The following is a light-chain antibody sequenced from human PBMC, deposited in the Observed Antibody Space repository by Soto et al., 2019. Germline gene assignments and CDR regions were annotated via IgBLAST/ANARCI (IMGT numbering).Light chain of an antibody. CDR3: CSYAGSYTIYV. Sequence: SVLTQPRSVSGSPGQSVTISCTGTSRDVGGYNYVSWYQQHPGKAPKLMIYDVSERPSGVPDRFSGSKSGNTASLTISGLQAEDEADSYCCSYAGSYTIYVLGNGTKVTV. V-gene: IGLV2-11*01. J-gene: IGLJ1*01. CDR2: DVS. CDR1: SRDVGGYNY.